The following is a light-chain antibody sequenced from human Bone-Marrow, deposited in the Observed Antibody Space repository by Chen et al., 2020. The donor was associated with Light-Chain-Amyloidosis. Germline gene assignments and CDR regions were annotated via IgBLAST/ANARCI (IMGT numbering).Light chain of an antibody. CDR3: QQYGTSPLT. J-gene: IGKJ4*01. Sequence: EIVLTQSPGTLSLSPGEGANLSCRASQTISRNYLTWYQQKFGQAARLLIYGSSSRATGIPDRFTGSGSGTDFTLTINRLEPEDFAMTYCQQYGTSPLTFGGGTKVEIK. CDR1: QTISRNY. CDR2: GSS. V-gene: IGKV3-20*01.